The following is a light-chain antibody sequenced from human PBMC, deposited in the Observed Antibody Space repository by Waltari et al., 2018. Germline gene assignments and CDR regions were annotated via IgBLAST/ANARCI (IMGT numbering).Light chain of an antibody. CDR3: QQYSKSPRT. V-gene: IGKV3-15*01. J-gene: IGKJ1*01. Sequence: ELIMTQSPATLSLSPGARATLSCRASQSVSSLLAWYQQKPGQAPRLLIYGASTRATGIPARFSGSGSGTEFALTISSLQSEDFAVYYCQQYSKSPRTFGPGTRVEV. CDR2: GAS. CDR1: QSVSSL.